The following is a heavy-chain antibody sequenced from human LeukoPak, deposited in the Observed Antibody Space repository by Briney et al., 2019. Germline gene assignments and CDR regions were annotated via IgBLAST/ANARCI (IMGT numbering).Heavy chain of an antibody. V-gene: IGHV1-8*01. CDR1: GYTFTSND. D-gene: IGHD1-1*01. CDR3: VRVPQRVPHNWFDP. CDR2: MNPHSASV. J-gene: IGHJ5*02. Sequence: GASVEVSCKASGYTFTSNDINWVRQATGQGLEWMGWMNPHSASVGYAQKFQGRVIMTWDTSISTAYMELSSLTSDDTAVYYCVRVPQRVPHNWFDPWGQGTLVTVSS.